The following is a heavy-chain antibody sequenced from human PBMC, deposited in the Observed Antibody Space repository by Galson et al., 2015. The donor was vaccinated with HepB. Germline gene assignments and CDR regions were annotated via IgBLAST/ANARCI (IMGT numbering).Heavy chain of an antibody. D-gene: IGHD4-23*01. CDR1: GGTFRSSA. CDR2: IVPLLGTA. J-gene: IGHJ4*02. Sequence: SVKVSCKASGGTFRSSAFSWVRQAPGQGLEWMGGIVPLLGTANLAQPFEGRVTITADESTSTMYMEVISLRYEDTAMFYCAGHFGGVAFWGQGTLVTVSS. V-gene: IGHV1-69*13. CDR3: AGHFGGVAF.